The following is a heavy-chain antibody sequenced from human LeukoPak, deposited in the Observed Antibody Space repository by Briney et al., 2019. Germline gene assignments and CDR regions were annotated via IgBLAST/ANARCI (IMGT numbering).Heavy chain of an antibody. CDR2: ISGSGGST. D-gene: IGHD4-17*01. Sequence: HPGGSLRLSCAASGFTFSSYAMSWVRQAPGKGLEWVSAISGSGGSTYYADSVKGRFTISRDNSKNTLYLQKNSLRAEDTAVYYCAKDPLYHYGDPPIDYWGQGTLVTVSS. CDR3: AKDPLYHYGDPPIDY. CDR1: GFTFSSYA. V-gene: IGHV3-23*01. J-gene: IGHJ4*02.